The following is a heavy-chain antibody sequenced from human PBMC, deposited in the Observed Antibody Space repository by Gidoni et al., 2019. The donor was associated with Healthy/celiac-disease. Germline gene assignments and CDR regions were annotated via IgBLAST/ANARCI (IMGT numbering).Heavy chain of an antibody. V-gene: IGHV3-30-3*01. D-gene: IGHD2-15*01. CDR2: ISYDGSNK. Sequence: QVQLVESGGGVVQPGRSLRLSCAASGFTFSSYAMHWVRQAPGKGLEWVAVISYDGSNKYYAESVKGRFTISRDNSKNTLYLQMNSLRAEDTAVYYCASFSNCSGGSCYYRTSDYWGQGTLVTVSS. CDR1: GFTFSSYA. CDR3: ASFSNCSGGSCYYRTSDY. J-gene: IGHJ4*02.